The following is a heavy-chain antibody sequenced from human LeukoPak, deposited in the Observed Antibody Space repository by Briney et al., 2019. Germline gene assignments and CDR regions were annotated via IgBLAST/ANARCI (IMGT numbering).Heavy chain of an antibody. CDR2: IIPIFGTA. D-gene: IGHD3-10*01. CDR3: ARGVTYGSGSYFTFDP. V-gene: IGHV1-69*05. Sequence: GASVKVSCKASGCTFSSYAISWVRQAPGQGLEWMGGIIPIFGTANYAQKFQGRVTITTDESTSTAYMELSSLRSEDTAVYYCARGVTYGSGSYFTFDPRGQGTLVTVSS. CDR1: GCTFSSYA. J-gene: IGHJ5*02.